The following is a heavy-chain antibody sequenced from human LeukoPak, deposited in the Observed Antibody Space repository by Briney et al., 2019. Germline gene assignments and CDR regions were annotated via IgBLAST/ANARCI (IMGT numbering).Heavy chain of an antibody. CDR1: GFKFTGYG. J-gene: IGHJ6*02. D-gene: IGHD4-23*01. CDR3: AKDHYGGNHYSFGMDV. CDR2: ISTTGDNT. Sequence: GGSLRLSCAASGFKFTGYGMNWLRQAPGKGLEWVSAISTTGDNTDYADSVKGRFTISRDNSKNTLYLQMDSLSAEDTAVYYCAKDHYGGNHYSFGMDVWGQGTTVTVSS. V-gene: IGHV3-23*01.